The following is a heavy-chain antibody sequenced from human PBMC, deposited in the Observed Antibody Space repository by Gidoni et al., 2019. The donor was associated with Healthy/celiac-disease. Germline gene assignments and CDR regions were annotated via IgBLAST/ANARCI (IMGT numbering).Heavy chain of an antibody. CDR1: GFSFSRYG. CDR3: AKGGLRGCSSTSCYTFNWFDP. Sequence: QVQLVESGGGVVQPGRSLRLSCAASGFSFSRYGMHWVRQAPGKELEWVAVISYDGSNKDYADSVKGRITISRDNSKNTLYLQMNSLRAEDTAVYYCAKGGLRGCSSTSCYTFNWFDPWGQGTLVTVSS. D-gene: IGHD2-2*02. CDR2: ISYDGSNK. V-gene: IGHV3-30*18. J-gene: IGHJ5*02.